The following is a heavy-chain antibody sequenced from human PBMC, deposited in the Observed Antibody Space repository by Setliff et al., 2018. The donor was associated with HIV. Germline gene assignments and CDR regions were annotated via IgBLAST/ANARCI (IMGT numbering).Heavy chain of an antibody. CDR3: RMGHYDGSD. Sequence: GGSLRLSCAASGFTVSDTHMTWVRQAPGKGLEWVANIKKDGSEERYVDSVRGRFTVSRDNAKMSLYLQMNSLRAEDTAVYYCRMGHYDGSDWGQGTLVTVSS. CDR2: IKKDGSEE. V-gene: IGHV3-7*01. J-gene: IGHJ4*02. CDR1: GFTVSDTH. D-gene: IGHD5-12*01.